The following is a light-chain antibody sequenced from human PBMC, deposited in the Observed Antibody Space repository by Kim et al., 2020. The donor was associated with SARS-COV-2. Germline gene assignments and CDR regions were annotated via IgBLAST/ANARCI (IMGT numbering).Light chain of an antibody. CDR1: KLGDKY. V-gene: IGLV3-1*01. J-gene: IGLJ1*01. Sequence: VSPGQPASITCSGNKLGDKYACWYQQKPGQSPVLVIYQDSKRPSGIPERFSGSNSGNTATLTISGTQAMDEADYYCQAWDSSTAVFGTGTKVTVL. CDR3: QAWDSSTAV. CDR2: QDS.